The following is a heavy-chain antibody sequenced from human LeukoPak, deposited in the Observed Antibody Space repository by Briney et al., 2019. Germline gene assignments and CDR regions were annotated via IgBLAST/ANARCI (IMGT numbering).Heavy chain of an antibody. CDR1: RFTFSSYG. CDR2: ISYDGSNK. Sequence: PGGSLRLSCAASRFTFSSYGMHWVRQAPGKGLEWVAVISYDGSNKYYADSVKGRFTISRDNSKNTLYLQMNSLRAEDTAVYYCAKDRSVAGTFYFDYWGQGTLVTVSS. CDR3: AKDRSVAGTFYFDY. V-gene: IGHV3-30*18. D-gene: IGHD6-19*01. J-gene: IGHJ4*02.